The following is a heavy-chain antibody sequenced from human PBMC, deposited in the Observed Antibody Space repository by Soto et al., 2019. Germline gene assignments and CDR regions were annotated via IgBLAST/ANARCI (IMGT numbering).Heavy chain of an antibody. CDR1: GGSVSSGSYY. Sequence: KPSETLSLTCTVSGGSVSSGSYYWSWIRQPPGKGLEWIGYIYYSGSTNYNPSLKSRVTISVDTSKNQFSLKLSSVTAADTAVYYCARDPRPSYCSGGSCYSSDYYYYGMDVWGQGTTVTVSS. CDR2: IYYSGST. J-gene: IGHJ6*02. V-gene: IGHV4-61*01. CDR3: ARDPRPSYCSGGSCYSSDYYYYGMDV. D-gene: IGHD2-15*01.